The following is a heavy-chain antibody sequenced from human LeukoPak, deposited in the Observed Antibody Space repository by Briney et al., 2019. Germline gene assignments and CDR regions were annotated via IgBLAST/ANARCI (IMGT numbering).Heavy chain of an antibody. CDR2: IYYSGST. CDR3: ARVIVVVPIGVYHYYAMDV. D-gene: IGHD2-2*01. V-gene: IGHV4-31*03. CDR1: GXSISTGGYY. Sequence: SETLSLTCTVSGXSISTGGYYWAWIRQHRERGLEWIGYIYYSGSTHYNPSLQSRVTISVDTSKNQFSLNLNSVTAADTAVYYCARVIVVVPIGVYHYYAMDVWGQGTTVTVSS. J-gene: IGHJ6*02.